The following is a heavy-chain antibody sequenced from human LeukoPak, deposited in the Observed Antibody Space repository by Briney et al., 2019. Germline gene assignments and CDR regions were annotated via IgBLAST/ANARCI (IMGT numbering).Heavy chain of an antibody. CDR2: IIPVLDMT. CDR1: GGTFTSCA. J-gene: IGHJ6*02. Sequence: ASVKVSCKASGGTFTSCAISWVRHAPGQGLEWMGRIIPVLDMTNYAQKFQGRVTITADKSTNTAYMELSSLKSEDTALYFCARDGNGGVGSSPWAPYYGMDVWGQGTTVIVSS. D-gene: IGHD6-19*01. CDR3: ARDGNGGVGSSPWAPYYGMDV. V-gene: IGHV1-69*04.